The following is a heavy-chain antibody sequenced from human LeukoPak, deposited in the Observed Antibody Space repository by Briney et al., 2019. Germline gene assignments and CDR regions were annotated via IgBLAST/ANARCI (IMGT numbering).Heavy chain of an antibody. Sequence: GGSLRLSCAASGFTFSRYWISWVPDAPGKGLEWGANIKQDGREKYYADSVKGRFTISRDNAKNTLYIQRKSLRAENTAVYFCARDFGRDYWGQGTVVSVST. V-gene: IGHV3-7*01. CDR3: ARDFGRDY. D-gene: IGHD3-3*01. J-gene: IGHJ4*02. CDR1: GFTFSRYW. CDR2: IKQDGREK.